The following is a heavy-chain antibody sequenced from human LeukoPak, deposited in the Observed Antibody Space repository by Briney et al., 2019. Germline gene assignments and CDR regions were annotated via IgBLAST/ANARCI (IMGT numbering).Heavy chain of an antibody. CDR3: ARDTYSSSWYRYYYYYYGMDV. D-gene: IGHD6-13*01. Sequence: PGGSLRLSCAASGFTFSSYAMHWVRQAPGKGLEWVAVISYDGSNKYYADSVKGRFTISRDNSKNTLYLQMNSLRAEDTAVYYCARDTYSSSWYRYYYYYYGMDVWGQGTTVTVSS. CDR2: ISYDGSNK. V-gene: IGHV3-30-3*01. CDR1: GFTFSSYA. J-gene: IGHJ6*02.